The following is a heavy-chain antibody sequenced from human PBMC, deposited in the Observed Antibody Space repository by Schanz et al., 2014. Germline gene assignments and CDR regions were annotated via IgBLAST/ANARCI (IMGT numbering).Heavy chain of an antibody. CDR2: IHTTTGTP. CDR3: ARIADLDF. V-gene: IGHV7-4-1*01. J-gene: IGHJ4*02. Sequence: QVHLVQSGSELRKPGASVKISCMTSGYIFTNFPLSWVRQVPGRGLEWMGWIHTTTGTPTYAPGFAGRFVFSLNTSVATAYLEIGDVRTEDTAVYYCARIADLDFWGQGSLVTVSS. D-gene: IGHD6-13*01. CDR1: GYIFTNFP.